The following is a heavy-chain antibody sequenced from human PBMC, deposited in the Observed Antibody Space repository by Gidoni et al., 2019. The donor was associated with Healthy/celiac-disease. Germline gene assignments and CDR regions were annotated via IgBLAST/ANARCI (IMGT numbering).Heavy chain of an antibody. D-gene: IGHD6-6*01. Sequence: QVQLQESGPGLVKPSGTLSLTCAVSGGSISSRNWWSWVSQPPGKGLEWSGGSYHSGSTNCNPSLKSRVTISVDKSKNQFSLKLSSVTAADTAVYYCARRRWHGLVLAYYYGMDVWGQGTTVTVSS. V-gene: IGHV4-4*02. J-gene: IGHJ6*02. CDR1: GGSISSRNW. CDR3: ARRRWHGLVLAYYYGMDV. CDR2: SYHSGST.